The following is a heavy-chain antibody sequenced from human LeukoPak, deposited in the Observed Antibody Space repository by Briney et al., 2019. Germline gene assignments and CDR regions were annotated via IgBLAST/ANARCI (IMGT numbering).Heavy chain of an antibody. CDR3: AKDRFPDGRWSFDY. J-gene: IGHJ4*02. D-gene: IGHD2-21*01. CDR2: ISRNGRTT. Sequence: GGSLRLSCAAPGFTFKSYTMTWVRQAPGKGLEWVSSISRNGRTTSYTDSVKGRFTISRDNSGDTLYLQMNSLRVEDTAMYYCAKDRFPDGRWSFDYWGQGALVTVSS. V-gene: IGHV3-23*01. CDR1: GFTFKSYT.